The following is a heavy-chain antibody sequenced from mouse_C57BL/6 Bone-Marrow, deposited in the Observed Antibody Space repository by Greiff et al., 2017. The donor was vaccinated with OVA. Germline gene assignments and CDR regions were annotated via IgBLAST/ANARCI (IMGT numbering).Heavy chain of an antibody. Sequence: QVQLQQPGAELVMPGASVKLSCKASGYTFPSYWMHWVKQRPGQGLEWIGEIDPSDSYTNYTQQFKVKSTLTVDNASSTAYMQLSSLTSEDSAVYYCARDPNYYGSSYSNWYFDVWGTGTTVTVSS. D-gene: IGHD1-1*01. CDR2: IDPSDSYT. CDR1: GYTFPSYW. J-gene: IGHJ1*03. CDR3: ARDPNYYGSSYSNWYFDV. V-gene: IGHV1-69*01.